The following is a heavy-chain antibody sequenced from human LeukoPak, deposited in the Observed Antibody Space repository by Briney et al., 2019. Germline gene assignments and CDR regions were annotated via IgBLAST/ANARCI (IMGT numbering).Heavy chain of an antibody. J-gene: IGHJ5*02. CDR2: IYYSGST. D-gene: IGHD5-18*01. CDR1: GGSISSGGYY. Sequence: PSETLSLTCTVSGGSISSGGYYWSWIRQHPGKGLEWIGYIYYSGSTYYNPSLKSRVTISVDTSKNQFSLKLSSVTAADTAVYYCARRKEYGPWIQLATYNWFDPWGQGTLVTVSS. V-gene: IGHV4-31*03. CDR3: ARRKEYGPWIQLATYNWFDP.